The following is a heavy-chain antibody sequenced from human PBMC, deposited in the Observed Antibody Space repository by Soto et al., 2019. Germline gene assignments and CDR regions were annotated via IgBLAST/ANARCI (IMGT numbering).Heavy chain of an antibody. CDR3: ARYYGGYRDAFDI. V-gene: IGHV1-3*01. D-gene: IGHD4-17*01. Sequence: QVQLVQSGAEVKRPGASMKLSCKAYGYTFTLYSIHWVRQAPGQGLEWMGWIKAGNGDRKYSQKFQARVTFTRDTSGGTAYMELSRLRSEDTAVYYCARYYGGYRDAFDIWGQGTLVTVSS. CDR2: IKAGNGDR. CDR1: GYTFTLYS. J-gene: IGHJ3*02.